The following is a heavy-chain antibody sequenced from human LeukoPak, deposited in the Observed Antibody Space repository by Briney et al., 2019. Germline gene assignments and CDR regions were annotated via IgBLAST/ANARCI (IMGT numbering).Heavy chain of an antibody. D-gene: IGHD2-2*01. Sequence: GASVKVSCKASGYTFTSYYMHWVRQAPGQGLEWMGIINPSGGSTSYAQKFQGRVTMTRDMSTSTVYMELSSLRSEDTAVYYCARGIVVVPAAMESWFDLWGQGTLVTVSS. V-gene: IGHV1-46*01. J-gene: IGHJ5*02. CDR2: INPSGGST. CDR3: ARGIVVVPAAMESWFDL. CDR1: GYTFTSYY.